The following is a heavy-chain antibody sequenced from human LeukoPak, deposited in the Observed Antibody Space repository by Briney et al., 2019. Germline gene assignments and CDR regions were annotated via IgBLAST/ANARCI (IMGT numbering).Heavy chain of an antibody. D-gene: IGHD1-26*01. Sequence: PSETLSLTCTVSIGSISRYYWSWIRQPPGKGLDSIGYIYYSGSTNYNPSLKSRVTISVDTSKNQFSLKLSSVTAADTAVYYCARGSYSGSYYYFDYWGQGTLVTVSS. CDR1: IGSISRYY. J-gene: IGHJ4*02. CDR3: ARGSYSGSYYYFDY. V-gene: IGHV4-59*01. CDR2: IYYSGST.